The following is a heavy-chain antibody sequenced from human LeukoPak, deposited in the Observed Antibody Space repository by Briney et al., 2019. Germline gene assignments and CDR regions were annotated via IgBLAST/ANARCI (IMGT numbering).Heavy chain of an antibody. CDR3: AREGRVYYYDSSALGVEGAFDI. V-gene: IGHV4-31*03. J-gene: IGHJ3*02. CDR1: GGSISSGGYY. D-gene: IGHD3-22*01. Sequence: SETPSLTCTVSGGSISSGGYYWSWIRQHPGKGLEWIGYIYYSGSTYYNPSLKSRVTISVDTSKDPFSLELTSVTAAATVVYYCAREGRVYYYDSSALGVEGAFDIWGQGTMVTVSS. CDR2: IYYSGST.